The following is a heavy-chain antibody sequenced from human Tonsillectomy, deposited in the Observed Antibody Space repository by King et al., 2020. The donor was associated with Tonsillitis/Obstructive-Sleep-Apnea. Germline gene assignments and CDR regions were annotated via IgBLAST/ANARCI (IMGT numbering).Heavy chain of an antibody. CDR1: GFTVSSNY. D-gene: IGHD4-11*01. Sequence: VQLVESGGGLIQPGGSLRLSCAASGFTVSSNYMTWVRQAPGKGLEWVSVIYSCGSTYYADSVKGRFTISRDNSKNTLYLQMYNLRAEDTAVYYCARAYSNYVGYFDLWGRGTLVTVSS. J-gene: IGHJ2*01. CDR2: IYSCGST. V-gene: IGHV3-53*01. CDR3: ARAYSNYVGYFDL.